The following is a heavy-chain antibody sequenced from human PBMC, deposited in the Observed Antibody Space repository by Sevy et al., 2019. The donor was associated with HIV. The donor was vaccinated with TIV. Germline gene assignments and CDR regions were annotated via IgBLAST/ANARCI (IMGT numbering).Heavy chain of an antibody. D-gene: IGHD6-13*01. V-gene: IGHV3-21*01. CDR2: ITCRSSYI. J-gene: IGHJ3*02. CDR1: GFTFSSYS. Sequence: GGSLRLSCAASGFTFSSYSMNWVRQAPGKGLEWVSSITCRSSYIYYADSVKGRFTISRDNAKNSLYLQMNSLRAEDTAVYYCARSWEQQLHDAFDIWGQGTMVTVSS. CDR3: ARSWEQQLHDAFDI.